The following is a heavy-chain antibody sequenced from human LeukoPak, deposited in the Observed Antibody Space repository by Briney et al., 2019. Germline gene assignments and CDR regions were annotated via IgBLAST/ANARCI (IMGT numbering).Heavy chain of an antibody. V-gene: IGHV1-2*02. D-gene: IGHD3-22*01. J-gene: IGHJ3*02. CDR3: ARGGSSYYYDNDAFDI. Sequence: ASVKVSCKASGYTFTGYYMHWVRPAPGQGLEWMGWINPNSGGTNYAQKFQGRVTMTRDTSISTAYMELSRLRSDDTAVYYCARGGSSYYYDNDAFDIWGQGTMVTVSS. CDR1: GYTFTGYY. CDR2: INPNSGGT.